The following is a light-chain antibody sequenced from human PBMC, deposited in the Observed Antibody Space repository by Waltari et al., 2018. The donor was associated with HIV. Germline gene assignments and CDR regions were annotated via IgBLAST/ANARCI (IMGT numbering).Light chain of an antibody. CDR2: DNN. V-gene: IGLV1-51*01. J-gene: IGLJ2*01. CDR3: GTWDSSLNTPV. CDR1: TSNIETNY. Sequence: QPVLTQPPSVSAAPGRSVTITCSGSTSNIETNYVSWYQQIPGTTPKLLLYDNNKRPSGIPGRFSGSKSATSATLGITGLQTGDEAEYYCGTWDSSLNTPVFGGGSRLTVL.